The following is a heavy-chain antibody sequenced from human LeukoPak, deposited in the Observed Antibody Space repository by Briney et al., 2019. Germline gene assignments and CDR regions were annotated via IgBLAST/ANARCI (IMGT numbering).Heavy chain of an antibody. CDR3: AKGGAPNWFDP. J-gene: IGHJ5*02. D-gene: IGHD5-12*01. Sequence: GGSLRLSCAASGFPLSSYVMIWVRQAPGKGLEWVSAISGGGVSTYYADSVRGRFTISRDNSKNTLYLQMNSLRAEDTAVYYCAKGGAPNWFDPWGQGTLVTVSS. V-gene: IGHV3-23*01. CDR1: GFPLSSYV. CDR2: ISGGGVST.